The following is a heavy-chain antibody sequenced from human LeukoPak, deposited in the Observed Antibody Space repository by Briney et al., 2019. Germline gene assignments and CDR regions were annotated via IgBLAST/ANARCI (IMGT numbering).Heavy chain of an antibody. CDR1: GFTFSDYY. CDR2: INHSGST. J-gene: IGHJ5*02. D-gene: IGHD2-8*01. CDR3: ARELMVYAINYRWFDP. Sequence: GSLRLSCAASGFTFSDYYMSWIRQPPGKGLEWIGEINHSGSTNYNPSLKSRVTISVDTSKNQFSLKLSSVTAADTAVYYCARELMVYAINYRWFDPWGQGTLVTVSS. V-gene: IGHV4-34*01.